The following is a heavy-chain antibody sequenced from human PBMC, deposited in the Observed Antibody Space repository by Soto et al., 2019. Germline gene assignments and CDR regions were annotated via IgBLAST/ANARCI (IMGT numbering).Heavy chain of an antibody. D-gene: IGHD1-1*01. V-gene: IGHV3-23*01. CDR1: GFTFSNHA. CDR2: ISGSGGSI. CDR3: AKGNYNYGGALDI. Sequence: PGGSLRLSCAASGFTFSNHAMSWVRQAPRKGLEWVSAISGSGGSIFYADSVKGQFTISRDNSKNTLFLQMNSLRAEDTAVYFCAKGNYNYGGALDIWGQGTMVTVSS. J-gene: IGHJ3*02.